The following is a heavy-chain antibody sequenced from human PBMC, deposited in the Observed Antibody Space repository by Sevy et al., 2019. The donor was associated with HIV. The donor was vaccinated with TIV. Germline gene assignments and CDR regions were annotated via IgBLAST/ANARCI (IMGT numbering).Heavy chain of an antibody. D-gene: IGHD1-26*01. CDR3: AKEYYRGSYLED. CDR2: ISGSGGGK. J-gene: IGHJ4*02. V-gene: IGHV3-23*01. Sequence: GGSLRLSCAASGFTFSSFAISWVRQAPGKGLEWVSDISGSGGGKKYADSVKGRFTVSRVNAQNTVFLQMNNLRGEDTGLYYCAKEYYRGSYLEDWGQGTLVTVSS. CDR1: GFTFSSFA.